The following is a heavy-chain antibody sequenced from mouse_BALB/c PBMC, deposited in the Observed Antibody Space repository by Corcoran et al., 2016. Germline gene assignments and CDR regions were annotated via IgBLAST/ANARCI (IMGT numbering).Heavy chain of an antibody. D-gene: IGHD2-1*01. V-gene: IGHV1S136*01. CDR1: GYTFTSYV. J-gene: IGHJ2*01. CDR3: AREVPGGNPFDY. Sequence: EVQLQQSGPELVKPGASVKMSCKASGYTFTSYVMHWVKQKPGQGLEWIGYIYPFNDGTKYHEKFKGKATLTSDKSSSTAYMELSSLTSEDPAVYYCAREVPGGNPFDYWGQGTTLTVSS. CDR2: IYPFNDGT.